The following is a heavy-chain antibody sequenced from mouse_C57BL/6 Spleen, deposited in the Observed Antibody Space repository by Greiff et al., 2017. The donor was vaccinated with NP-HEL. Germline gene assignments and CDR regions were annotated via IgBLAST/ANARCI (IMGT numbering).Heavy chain of an antibody. CDR2: IYPGSGNT. J-gene: IGHJ2*01. Sequence: QVQLKESGAELVRPGASVKLSCKASGYTFTDYYINWVKQRPGQGLEWIARIYPGSGNTYYNEKFKGKATLTAEKSSSTAYMQLSSLTSEDSAVYFCARWGGDYWGQGTTLTVSS. CDR3: ARWGGDY. V-gene: IGHV1-76*01. CDR1: GYTFTDYY.